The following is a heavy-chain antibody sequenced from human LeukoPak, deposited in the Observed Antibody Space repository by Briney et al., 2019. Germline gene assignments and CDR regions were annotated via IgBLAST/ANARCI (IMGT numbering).Heavy chain of an antibody. CDR2: ISADTGNT. CDR1: GYTFICCG. CDR3: ARSFYSYGQYYFDY. J-gene: IGHJ4*02. D-gene: IGHD5-18*01. V-gene: IGHV1-18*01. Sequence: ASVKVSCKTSGYTFICCGITWVRQAPGQGLEWMGWISADTGNTDYARNLQGRVSMTTDRSTSTAYMELRSLRSDDTAVYYCARSFYSYGQYYFDYWGQGTLVTVSS.